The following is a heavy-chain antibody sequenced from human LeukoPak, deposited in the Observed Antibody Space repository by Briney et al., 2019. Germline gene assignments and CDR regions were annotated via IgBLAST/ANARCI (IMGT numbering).Heavy chain of an antibody. Sequence: PGGSLRLSCVGSGFSFSTYDMGWVRRTPGKGLEWVSAISTTGGYTEDADPVKGRFTISRDNSQNTLFLQMHSLRAEDTAVYYCAKKPATIKFPFDIWGQGTLVTVSP. CDR1: GFSFSTYD. CDR3: AKKPATIKFPFDI. V-gene: IGHV3-23*01. D-gene: IGHD5-24*01. CDR2: ISTTGGYT. J-gene: IGHJ4*02.